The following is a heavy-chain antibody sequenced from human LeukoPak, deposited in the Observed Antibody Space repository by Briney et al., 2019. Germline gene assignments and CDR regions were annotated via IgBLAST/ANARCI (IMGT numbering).Heavy chain of an antibody. V-gene: IGHV4-39*07. CDR1: GGSISSSSYY. CDR3: ARDRDGYNSNWFDP. Sequence: SETLSLTCTVSGGSISSSSYYWGWIRQPPGKGLEWIGSIYYSGSTYYNPSLKSRVAISVDTSKNQFSLKLSSVTAADTAVYYCARDRDGYNSNWFDPWGQGTLVTVSS. CDR2: IYYSGST. D-gene: IGHD5-24*01. J-gene: IGHJ5*02.